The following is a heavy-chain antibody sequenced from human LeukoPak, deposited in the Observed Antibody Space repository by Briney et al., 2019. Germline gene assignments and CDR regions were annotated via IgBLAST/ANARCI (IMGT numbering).Heavy chain of an antibody. V-gene: IGHV4-59*01. D-gene: IGHD2-15*01. CDR2: IYYSGSA. J-gene: IGHJ5*02. CDR3: ARGRGGGGSSNNWFDP. Sequence: PSETLSLTCTVSGGSISSYYWSWIRQPPGKGLEWIGYIYYSGSANYNPSLKSRVTISVDTSKNQFSLKLSSVTAADTAVYYCARGRGGGGSSNNWFDPWGQGTLVIVSS. CDR1: GGSISSYY.